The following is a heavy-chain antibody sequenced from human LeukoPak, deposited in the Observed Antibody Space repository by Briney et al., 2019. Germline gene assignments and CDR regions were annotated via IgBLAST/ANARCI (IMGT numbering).Heavy chain of an antibody. D-gene: IGHD4-17*01. CDR1: GDSVSRNSVA. Sequence: SQTLSLTCAISGDSVSRNSVAWNWIRQSPSRGLEWLGRTYYSSTCYHDYTVSVKSRITSNPDTSKNQFSLQLNPVTPEDTAVYFCARDHDYGDYGTYEDYWGQGTPVTVSS. CDR3: ARDHDYGDYGTYEDY. J-gene: IGHJ4*02. CDR2: TYYSSTCYH. V-gene: IGHV6-1*01.